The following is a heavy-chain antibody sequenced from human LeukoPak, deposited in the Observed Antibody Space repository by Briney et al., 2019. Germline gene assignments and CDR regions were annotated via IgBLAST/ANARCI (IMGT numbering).Heavy chain of an antibody. V-gene: IGHV3-23*01. CDR1: GSTFSSFD. Sequence: GASLRLSCAASGSTFSSFDMSWVRQAPGKGLEWVSAISGGGGSTYYADFVKGRFTISRDNSKNTLYLQMNSLRAEDTAIYYCAKRNLRAVAPGYWGQGTLVTVSS. J-gene: IGHJ4*02. CDR3: AKRNLRAVAPGY. D-gene: IGHD6-19*01. CDR2: ISGGGGST.